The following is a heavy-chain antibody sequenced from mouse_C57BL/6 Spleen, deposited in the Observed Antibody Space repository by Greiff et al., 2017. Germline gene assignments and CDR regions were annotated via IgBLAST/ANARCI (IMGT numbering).Heavy chain of an antibody. V-gene: IGHV1-66*01. J-gene: IGHJ4*01. D-gene: IGHD2-5*01. CDR3: ARTAYYSNSYYYAMDY. CDR1: GYSFTSYY. CDR2: IYPGSGNT. Sequence: QVQLQQSGPELVKPGASVKLSCKASGYSFTSYYIHWVKQRPGQGLEWIGWIYPGSGNTKYNEKFKGKATLTADTSSSTAYMQLSSLTSEDSAVYYCARTAYYSNSYYYAMDYWGQGTSVTVSS.